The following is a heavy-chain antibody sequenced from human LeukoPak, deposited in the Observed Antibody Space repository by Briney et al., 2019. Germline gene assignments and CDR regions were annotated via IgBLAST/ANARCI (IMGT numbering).Heavy chain of an antibody. D-gene: IGHD2-2*01. J-gene: IGHJ4*02. Sequence: GGSLRLSCAASGFTFSSYAMHWVRQAPGKGLEWVAVISYDGSNKYYADSVKGRFTISRDNSKNTPYLQMNSLRAEDTAVYYCARGPLIPAAPYQYFDYWGQGTLVTVSS. V-gene: IGHV3-30-3*01. CDR1: GFTFSSYA. CDR3: ARGPLIPAAPYQYFDY. CDR2: ISYDGSNK.